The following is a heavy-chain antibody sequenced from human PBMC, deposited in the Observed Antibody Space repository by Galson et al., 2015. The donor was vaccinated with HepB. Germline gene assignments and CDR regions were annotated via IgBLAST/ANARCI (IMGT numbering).Heavy chain of an antibody. J-gene: IGHJ4*02. CDR2: INAGNGNT. V-gene: IGHV1-3*01. CDR1: GYTFTSYA. D-gene: IGHD2-15*01. CDR3: ARYGDYSQTADY. Sequence: SVKVSCKASGYTFTSYAMHWVRQAPGQRLEWMGWINAGNGNTKYSQKFQGRVTITRDTSASTAYMELSSLRSEDTAVYYCARYGDYSQTADYWGQGTLVTVSS.